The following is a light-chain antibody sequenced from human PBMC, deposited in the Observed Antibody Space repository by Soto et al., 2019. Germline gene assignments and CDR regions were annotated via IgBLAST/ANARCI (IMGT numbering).Light chain of an antibody. V-gene: IGKV1-5*03. CDR1: QSISSL. CDR3: QHYYSYLGT. CDR2: KAS. Sequence: DIQMTQSPSAVAASVVDRFTITCLASQSISSLLAWYQQRPGKAPKLLIYKASSLESGVPSRFSGSGSGTEFTLTISSLQPDDFATYYCQHYYSYLGTFGQGTRLEIK. J-gene: IGKJ5*01.